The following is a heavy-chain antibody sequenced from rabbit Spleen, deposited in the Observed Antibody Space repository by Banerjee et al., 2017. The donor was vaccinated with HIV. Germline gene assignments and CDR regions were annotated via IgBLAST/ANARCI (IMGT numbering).Heavy chain of an antibody. D-gene: IGHD3-1*01. CDR2: IDPVFGIT. V-gene: IGHV1S47*01. Sequence: QEQLVESGGGLVQPGGSLKLSCKASGFDFSRYGVSWVRQAPGKGLEWIGYIDPVFGITYYASWVNGRFTISRENTQNTVSLQMNSLTAADTATYFCVRDTWNFNLWGPGTLVTVS. CDR1: GFDFSRYG. CDR3: VRDTWNFNL. J-gene: IGHJ4*01.